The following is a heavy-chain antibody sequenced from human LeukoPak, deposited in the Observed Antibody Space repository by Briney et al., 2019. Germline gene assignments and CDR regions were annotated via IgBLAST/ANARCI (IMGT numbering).Heavy chain of an antibody. V-gene: IGHV1-2*06. Sequence: ASVKVSCKASGYTFTGYYMHWVRQAPGQGLEWMGRINPNSGGTNYAQKFQGRVTMTRDTSISTAYMELSRLRSDDTAVYYCARNYGDPRYDYYGMDVWGQGTTVTVSS. CDR1: GYTFTGYY. J-gene: IGHJ6*02. D-gene: IGHD4-17*01. CDR3: ARNYGDPRYDYYGMDV. CDR2: INPNSGGT.